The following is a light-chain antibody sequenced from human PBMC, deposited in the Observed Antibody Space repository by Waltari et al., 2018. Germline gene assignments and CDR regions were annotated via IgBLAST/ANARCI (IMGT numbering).Light chain of an antibody. J-gene: IGLJ2*01. CDR2: LNSDGSH. V-gene: IGLV4-69*01. CDR3: HAWRSGILV. CDR1: SGHSDYA. Sequence: QLVLTQSPSASASLGASVKLTCTLSSGHSDYAIAWHQQQPGKGPRYLMKLNSDGSHNKGDGIPDRFSGSSSVAERYLTISSLQAEDEADYYCHAWRSGILVFAGGTKLTVL.